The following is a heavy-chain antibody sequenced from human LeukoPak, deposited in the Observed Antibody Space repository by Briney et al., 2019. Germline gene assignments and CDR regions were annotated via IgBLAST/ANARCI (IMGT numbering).Heavy chain of an antibody. CDR2: INPNSGGT. D-gene: IGHD2-15*01. V-gene: IGHV1-2*02. J-gene: IGHJ5*02. Sequence: AAVKVSCKASVYTFTGYYMHWVRQAPGQGLEWMGWINPNSGGTNYAQKFQGRVTMTRDTSISTAYMELSRLRSDDTAVYYCARDGDPRYSAPYNWFDPWGQGTLVTVSS. CDR1: VYTFTGYY. CDR3: ARDGDPRYSAPYNWFDP.